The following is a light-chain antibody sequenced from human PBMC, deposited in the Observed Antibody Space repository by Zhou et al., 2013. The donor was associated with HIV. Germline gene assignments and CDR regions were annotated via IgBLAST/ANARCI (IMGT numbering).Light chain of an antibody. V-gene: IGKV3-20*01. Sequence: EIVLTQSPGTLSLSPGERATLSCRASQSVISNYLAWYQQKPGQAPRLLIYGASSRATGIPDRFSGSGSGTDFTLTISRLEPEDFAVYYCQQYGSSRTFGQGTKVEIK. J-gene: IGKJ1*01. CDR1: QSVISNY. CDR3: QQYGSSRT. CDR2: GAS.